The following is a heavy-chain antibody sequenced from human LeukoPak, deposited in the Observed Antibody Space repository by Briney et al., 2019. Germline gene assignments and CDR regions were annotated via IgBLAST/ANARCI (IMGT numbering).Heavy chain of an antibody. V-gene: IGHV1-8*03. D-gene: IGHD5-24*01. J-gene: IGHJ6*02. CDR2: MNPNSGNT. Sequence: ASVKVSCKASGYTFTSYDINWVRQATGQGLEWMGWMNPNSGNTGYAQKFQGRVTITRNTSISTAYMELSSLRSEDTAVYYCARDERWLPNYYYYGMDVWGQGTTVTVSS. CDR1: GYTFTSYD. CDR3: ARDERWLPNYYYYGMDV.